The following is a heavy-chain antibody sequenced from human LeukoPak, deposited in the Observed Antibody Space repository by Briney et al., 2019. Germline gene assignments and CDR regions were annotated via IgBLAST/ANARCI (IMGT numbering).Heavy chain of an antibody. CDR2: IYYSGST. D-gene: IGHD6-25*01. CDR3: ARSYSSGFFDY. CDR1: GGSFSGYY. V-gene: IGHV4-59*01. J-gene: IGHJ4*02. Sequence: SETLSLTCAVYGGSFSGYYWSWIRQPPGKGLEWIGYIYYSGSTNYNPSLKSRVTISVDTSKNQFSLKLISVTSADTAVYYCARSYSSGFFDYWGQGTLVAVSS.